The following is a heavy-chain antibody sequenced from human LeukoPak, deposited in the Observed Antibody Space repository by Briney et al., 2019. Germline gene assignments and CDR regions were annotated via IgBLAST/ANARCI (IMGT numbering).Heavy chain of an antibody. J-gene: IGHJ5*02. CDR1: GFTFSSYA. D-gene: IGHD1-26*01. Sequence: GGSLRLSCAASGFTFSSYAMSWVRQAPGKGLEWVSAISGSGGSTYYADSVKGRFTISRDNSKNTLYLRMNSLRAEDTAVYYCAKAPYSGSYFGNWFDPWGQGTLVTVSS. V-gene: IGHV3-23*01. CDR2: ISGSGGST. CDR3: AKAPYSGSYFGNWFDP.